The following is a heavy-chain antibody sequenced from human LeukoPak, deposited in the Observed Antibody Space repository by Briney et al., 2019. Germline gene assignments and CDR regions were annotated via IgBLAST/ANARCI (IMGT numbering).Heavy chain of an antibody. D-gene: IGHD2-8*01. J-gene: IGHJ5*02. CDR3: AREIDCTNGVCYSKGGFDP. Sequence: SETLSLTCAVHGGSFSGYYWSWIRQPPGKGLEWIGEINHSGSTNYNPPLKSRVTISVDTSKNQFSLKLSSVTAADTAVYYCAREIDCTNGVCYSKGGFDPWGQGTLVTVSS. CDR1: GGSFSGYY. V-gene: IGHV4-34*01. CDR2: INHSGST.